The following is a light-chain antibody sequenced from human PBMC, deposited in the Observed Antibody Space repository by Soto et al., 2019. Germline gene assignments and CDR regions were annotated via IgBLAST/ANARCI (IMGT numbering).Light chain of an antibody. Sequence: VQLTQSPSFLSASVGDRVTITCRATQGISSYLAWYQQQPGNAPNRLIYAASSMQSGIPSRFSGSESGTEFTLTISSLQPEDFATYSCQQLDSYPLTFGQRTRLEI. V-gene: IGKV1-9*01. CDR1: QGISSY. J-gene: IGKJ5*01. CDR3: QQLDSYPLT. CDR2: AAS.